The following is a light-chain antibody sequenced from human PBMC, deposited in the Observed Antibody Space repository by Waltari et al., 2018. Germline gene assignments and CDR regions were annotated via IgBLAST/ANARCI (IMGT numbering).Light chain of an antibody. J-gene: IGKJ1*01. V-gene: IGKV1-39*01. Sequence: DIRMTQSPSSLSASVGDRVTITCRTSQIISSRLNWYQHKPGKAPRLLIFDASTLQSEVPLRFSGFRSGTEFTLTIDSLQPEDFATYYCQQSYDSWTFGQGTKVE. CDR3: QQSYDSWT. CDR1: QIISSR. CDR2: DAS.